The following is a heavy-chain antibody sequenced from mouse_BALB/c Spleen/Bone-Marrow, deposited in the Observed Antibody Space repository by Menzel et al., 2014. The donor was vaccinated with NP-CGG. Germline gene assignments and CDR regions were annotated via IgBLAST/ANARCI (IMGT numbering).Heavy chain of an antibody. CDR2: ILPGSGST. V-gene: IGHV1-9*01. D-gene: IGHD6-2*01. Sequence: QVQLKQSGAELMKPGASVKISCKATGYTFSSYWIEWVKQRPGHGLEWIGEILPGSGSTNYNEKFKGKATFTAGTSSNTAYIRHSGLTYEGSAVYYCAREDALSCFDVWGAGTTVTVSS. CDR1: GYTFSSYW. CDR3: AREDALSCFDV. J-gene: IGHJ1*01.